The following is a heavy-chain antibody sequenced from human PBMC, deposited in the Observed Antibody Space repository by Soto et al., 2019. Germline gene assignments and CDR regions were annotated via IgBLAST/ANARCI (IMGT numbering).Heavy chain of an antibody. J-gene: IGHJ6*02. Sequence: PGGSLRLSCAASGFTFSSYSMNWVRQAPGKGLEWVSSISSSSSYIYYADSVKGRSTISRGNAKNSLYLQMNSLRAEDTAVYYCAAEYSSSSYYYYGMDVWGQGTTVTVSS. CDR2: ISSSSSYI. D-gene: IGHD6-6*01. V-gene: IGHV3-21*01. CDR3: AAEYSSSSYYYYGMDV. CDR1: GFTFSSYS.